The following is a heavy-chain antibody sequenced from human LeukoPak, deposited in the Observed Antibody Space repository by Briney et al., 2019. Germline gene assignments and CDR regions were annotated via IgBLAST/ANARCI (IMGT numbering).Heavy chain of an antibody. Sequence: GSLRLSXAASGFTFDDYAMSWVRQAPGKGMEWIGEINHSGSTNYNPSLKSRVTISVDTSKNQFSLKLSSVTAADTAVYYCARALVVVVAATRVWFDPWGQGTLVTVSS. D-gene: IGHD2-15*01. V-gene: IGHV4-34*01. CDR1: GFTFDDYA. J-gene: IGHJ5*02. CDR2: INHSGST. CDR3: ARALVVVVAATRVWFDP.